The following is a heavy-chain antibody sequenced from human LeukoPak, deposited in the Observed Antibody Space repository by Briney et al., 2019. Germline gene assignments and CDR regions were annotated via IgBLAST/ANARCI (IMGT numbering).Heavy chain of an antibody. D-gene: IGHD2/OR15-2a*01. V-gene: IGHV4-34*01. CDR2: INHRGST. CDR3: ARGLSMDV. Sequence: SETLSLTCAVYGGSFSGYYWNWIRQPPGKGLEWIGEINHRGSTNYNPSLKSRVTIPVDTSKNQFSLNLSSVTAADTAVYYCARGLSMDVWGQGTTVTVSS. J-gene: IGHJ6*02. CDR1: GGSFSGYY.